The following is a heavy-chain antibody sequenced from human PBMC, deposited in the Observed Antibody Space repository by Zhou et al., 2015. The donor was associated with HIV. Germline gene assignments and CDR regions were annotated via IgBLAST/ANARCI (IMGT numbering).Heavy chain of an antibody. J-gene: IGHJ5*02. Sequence: QVQLVQSGAEVKKPGASVKVSCKASGYTFTNYGITWVRQAPGQGLEWMGGISTYNINAVYAQKFQGRITMSTDISTTTAYMELGGASDLTTRVLYYCDETEGYLLVVRGIIATLVPTPWGQGPWSTS. CDR3: DETEGYLLVVRGIIATLVPTP. V-gene: IGHV1-18*01. CDR2: ISTYNINA. D-gene: IGHD3-10*01. CDR1: GYTFTNYG.